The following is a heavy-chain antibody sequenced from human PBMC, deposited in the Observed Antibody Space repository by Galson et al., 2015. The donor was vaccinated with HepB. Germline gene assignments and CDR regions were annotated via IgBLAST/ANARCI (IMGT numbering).Heavy chain of an antibody. Sequence: SVKVSCKASGYIFTIYAMHWVRQAPGQRLEWMGWINAGNGNTKYSQKFQGRVTITRDTSASTAYMEVTSLRSEDTAVYYCARGEISGYSSLDYWGQGTLVTVSS. CDR2: INAGNGNT. D-gene: IGHD5-12*01. J-gene: IGHJ4*02. V-gene: IGHV1-3*01. CDR1: GYIFTIYA. CDR3: ARGEISGYSSLDY.